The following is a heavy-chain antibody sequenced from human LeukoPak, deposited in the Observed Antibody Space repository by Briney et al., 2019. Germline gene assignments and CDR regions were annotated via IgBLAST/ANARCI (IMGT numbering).Heavy chain of an antibody. J-gene: IGHJ6*02. Sequence: GASVKVSCKASGYTFTSYSMYWVRQAPGQGLEWMGIINPSGGSTSYAQKFQGRVTITRDTSASTAYMELSSLRSEDTAVYYCARGVRASITIFGVVITADRYYYYGMDVWGQGTTVTVSS. CDR3: ARGVRASITIFGVVITADRYYYYGMDV. D-gene: IGHD3-3*01. V-gene: IGHV1-46*01. CDR2: INPSGGST. CDR1: GYTFTSYS.